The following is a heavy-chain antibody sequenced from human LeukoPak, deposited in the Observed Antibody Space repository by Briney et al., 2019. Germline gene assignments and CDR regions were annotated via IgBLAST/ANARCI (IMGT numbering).Heavy chain of an antibody. CDR1: GGSISTDNYY. V-gene: IGHV4-61*09. D-gene: IGHD1-26*01. CDR2: IYTSGST. Sequence: PSQTLSLTCTVSGGSISTDNYYWSWIRQPAGKGLEWIGHIYTSGSTIYNPSLKSRVTISIDTSENQFSLKLSSVTAADTAVYCCARVKWRWERRNVFDIWGQGTMVTFSS. CDR3: ARVKWRWERRNVFDI. J-gene: IGHJ3*02.